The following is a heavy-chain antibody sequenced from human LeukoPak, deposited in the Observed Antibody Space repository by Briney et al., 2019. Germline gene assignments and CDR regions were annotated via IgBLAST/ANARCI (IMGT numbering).Heavy chain of an antibody. CDR2: FDPEDGET. J-gene: IGHJ4*02. V-gene: IGHV1-24*01. D-gene: IGHD5-12*01. CDR1: GYTLTELS. CDR3: AAKRVATIGLGY. Sequence: ASVKVSCKVSGYTLTELSMHWVRQAPGRGLEWMGGFDPEDGETIYAQKFQGRVTMTEDTSTDTAYMELSSLRSEDTAVYYCAAKRVATIGLGYWGQGTLVTVSS.